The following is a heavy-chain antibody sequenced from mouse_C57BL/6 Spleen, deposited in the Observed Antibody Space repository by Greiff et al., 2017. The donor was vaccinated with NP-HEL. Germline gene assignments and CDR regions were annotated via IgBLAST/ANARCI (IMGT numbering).Heavy chain of an antibody. CDR3: ARASSGYYAMDY. CDR1: GYTFTSYW. D-gene: IGHD3-2*02. Sequence: QVQLQQPGTELVKPGASVKLSCKASGYTFTSYWMHWVKQRPGQGLEWIGNINPSHGGTNYTEKFKSKATLTVDKASSTAYMQLSSLTSEDSAVDYWARASSGYYAMDYWGQGTSVTVSS. V-gene: IGHV1-53*01. J-gene: IGHJ4*01. CDR2: INPSHGGT.